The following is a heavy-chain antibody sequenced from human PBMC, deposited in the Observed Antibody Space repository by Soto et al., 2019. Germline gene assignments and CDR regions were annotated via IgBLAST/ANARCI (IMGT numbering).Heavy chain of an antibody. CDR3: ARESLWFGQLLSYFDY. V-gene: IGHV1-3*01. D-gene: IGHD3-10*01. CDR2: INGGSGNT. J-gene: IGHJ4*02. Sequence: SVKVSCKASGYTFTNYAVHWLRQAPGQRLEWLAWINGGSGNTKYSQKFQDRVTITRDTSATTAYMELRSLRSEDTATYYCARESLWFGQLLSYFDYWGQGTLVTVSS. CDR1: GYTFTNYA.